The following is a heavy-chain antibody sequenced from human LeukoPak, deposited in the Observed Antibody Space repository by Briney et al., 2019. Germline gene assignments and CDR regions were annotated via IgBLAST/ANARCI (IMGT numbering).Heavy chain of an antibody. J-gene: IGHJ5*02. CDR2: INHIEST. CDR1: GGSFSGYY. V-gene: IGHV4-34*01. D-gene: IGHD2-2*01. Sequence: SETLSLTCAVYGGSFSGYYWSWIRQPPGKGLEWIGEINHIESTNNNPSLKSRVTISVDTSQNQFSLKLSSVTAADTAVYYCARKIPAGPFNWFDPWGQGTLVTVSS. CDR3: ARKIPAGPFNWFDP.